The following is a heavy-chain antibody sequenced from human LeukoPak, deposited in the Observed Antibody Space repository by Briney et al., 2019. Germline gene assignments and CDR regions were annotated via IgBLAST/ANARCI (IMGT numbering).Heavy chain of an antibody. CDR3: AREGYSSSLDY. CDR2: IYNSGRS. CDR1: GGSISSGGYS. J-gene: IGHJ4*02. D-gene: IGHD6-6*01. Sequence: SETLSLTRTVSGGSISSGGYSWNWVRQHPGKGLEWIGYIYNSGRSHTKPSLKSRVTISGDTSKNQLSLKLSSVTAADTAVYYCAREGYSSSLDYWGQGTLVTVSS. V-gene: IGHV4-31*03.